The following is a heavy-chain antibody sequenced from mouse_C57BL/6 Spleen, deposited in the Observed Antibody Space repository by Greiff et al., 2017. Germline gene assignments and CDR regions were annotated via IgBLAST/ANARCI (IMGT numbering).Heavy chain of an antibody. J-gene: IGHJ3*01. D-gene: IGHD3-2*02. CDR3: ARSGTAQATAWFAY. Sequence: QVQLKQPGAELVKPGASVKLSCKASGYTFTSYWMQWVKQRPGQGLEWIGEIDPSDSYTNYNQKFKGKATLTVDTSSSTAYMQLSSLTSEDSAVYYCARSGTAQATAWFAYWGQGTLVTVSA. V-gene: IGHV1-50*01. CDR1: GYTFTSYW. CDR2: IDPSDSYT.